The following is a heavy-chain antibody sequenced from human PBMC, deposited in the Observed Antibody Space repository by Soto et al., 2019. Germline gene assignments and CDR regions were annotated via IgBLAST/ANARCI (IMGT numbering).Heavy chain of an antibody. V-gene: IGHV3-33*05. J-gene: IGHJ4*02. Sequence: QVQLVESGGGVVQPGTSLRLSCVGSGFTFRSYVIHWVRQAPGKGLEWVALTSYDGSSNFYGDSVKGRFTISRDNSRNTVELQMDSLRLEDTALYYCARWGTTGGLDVWDQGTLVSVSS. CDR1: GFTFRSYV. D-gene: IGHD3-16*01. CDR3: ARWGTTGGLDV. CDR2: TSYDGSSN.